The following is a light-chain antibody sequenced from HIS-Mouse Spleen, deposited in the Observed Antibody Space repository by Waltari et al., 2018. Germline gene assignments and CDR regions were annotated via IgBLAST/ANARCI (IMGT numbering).Light chain of an antibody. Sequence: QSALTQPASVSGSPGQSITISCTGTTSDVGGDHYVAWYQQHPGKAPKLMIYDVSNRPSGVSNRFSGSKSGNTASLTISGLQAEDEADYYCSSYTSSSTEVFGGGTKLTVL. CDR1: TSDVGGDHY. CDR3: SSYTSSSTEV. CDR2: DVS. V-gene: IGLV2-14*03. J-gene: IGLJ2*01.